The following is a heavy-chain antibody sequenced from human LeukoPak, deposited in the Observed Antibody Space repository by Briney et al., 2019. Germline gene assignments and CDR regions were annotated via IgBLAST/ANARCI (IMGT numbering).Heavy chain of an antibody. Sequence: SETLSLTCTVSGVSISSYYWGWLRQPPGKGLEWFGYIYYIGSTNYNPSLKSRVTISVDTSKNQFSLKLSSVTAADTAVYDCAGGYCTNGVCYRRARKRPEVRFDPWGQGTLVTVSS. J-gene: IGHJ5*02. D-gene: IGHD2-8*01. CDR1: GVSISSYY. CDR3: AGGYCTNGVCYRRARKRPEVRFDP. V-gene: IGHV4-59*01. CDR2: IYYIGST.